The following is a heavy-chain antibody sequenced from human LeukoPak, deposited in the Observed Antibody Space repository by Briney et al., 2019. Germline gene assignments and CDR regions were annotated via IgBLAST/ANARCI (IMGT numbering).Heavy chain of an antibody. Sequence: HPGGSLRLSCAASGFTFSSYWMSWVRQAPGKGLEWVANIKQDGSEKYYVDSVKGRFTISRDNAKNSLYLQMNSLRAEDTAVYYCAGCSGPDAFDIWGQGTMVTVSS. V-gene: IGHV3-7*01. CDR2: IKQDGSEK. D-gene: IGHD3-10*02. CDR3: AGCSGPDAFDI. J-gene: IGHJ3*02. CDR1: GFTFSSYW.